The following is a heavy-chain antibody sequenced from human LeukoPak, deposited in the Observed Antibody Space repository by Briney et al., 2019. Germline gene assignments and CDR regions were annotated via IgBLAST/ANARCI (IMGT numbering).Heavy chain of an antibody. CDR2: ISGSGGST. CDR1: GFTFSSYG. V-gene: IGHV3-23*01. J-gene: IGHJ4*02. CDR3: ARGNRLWFGELLKIRYYLDY. Sequence: GGSLRLSCAASGFTFSSYGMSWVRQAPGKGLEWVSAISGSGGSTYYADSVKGRFTISRDNAKNSLYLQMNSLRAEDTAVYYCARGNRLWFGELLKIRYYLDYWGQGTLVTVSS. D-gene: IGHD3-10*01.